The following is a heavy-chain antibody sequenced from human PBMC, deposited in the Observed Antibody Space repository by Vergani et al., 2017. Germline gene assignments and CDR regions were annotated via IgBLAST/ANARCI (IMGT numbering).Heavy chain of an antibody. D-gene: IGHD5/OR15-5a*01. CDR2: ISWNSGAV. V-gene: IGHV3-9*01. CDR1: GITFWKFG. J-gene: IGHJ3*01. Sequence: EVDLVESGGGLAQPGGSLRLSCEASGITFWKFGMHWVRQGPGKGLEWVSGISWNSGAVDSADSVRGRFTISRDNAKNSLFLEMNSLRFADTAVSFCTKGSVYDHDRAVHGYDPYTGFGVWGRGTMV. CDR3: TKGSVYDHDRAVHGYDPYTGFGV.